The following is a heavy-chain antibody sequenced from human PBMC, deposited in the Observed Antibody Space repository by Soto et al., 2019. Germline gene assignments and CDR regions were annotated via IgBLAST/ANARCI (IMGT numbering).Heavy chain of an antibody. J-gene: IGHJ6*02. V-gene: IGHV1-69*02. D-gene: IGHD6-13*01. Sequence: QVQLVQSGAEVKKPGSSVKVSCKASGGTFSSYTISWVRQAPGQGLEWMGRIIPILGIANYAQKFQGRVTITADXXTXTXXMELSSLRSEDTAVYYCARGSWAAAGKLDYYGMDVWGQGTTVTVSS. CDR2: IIPILGIA. CDR3: ARGSWAAAGKLDYYGMDV. CDR1: GGTFSSYT.